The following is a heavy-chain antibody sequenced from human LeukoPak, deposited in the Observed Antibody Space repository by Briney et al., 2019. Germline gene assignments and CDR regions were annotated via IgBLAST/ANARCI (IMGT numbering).Heavy chain of an antibody. CDR2: ISGDGGSP. V-gene: IGHV3-43*02. CDR3: AKDISWGGNSGDY. CDR1: GFTFDDYA. Sequence: PGGSLRLSCAASGFTFDDYAMHWVRHAPGKGLEWVSLISGDGGSPYYADSVKGRFTISRDNSKNSLYLQMNSLRTEDTALYYCAKDISWGGNSGDYWGQGTLVTVSS. J-gene: IGHJ4*02. D-gene: IGHD4-23*01.